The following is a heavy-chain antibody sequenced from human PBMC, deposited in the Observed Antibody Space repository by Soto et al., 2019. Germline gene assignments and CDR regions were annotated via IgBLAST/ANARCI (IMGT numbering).Heavy chain of an antibody. CDR1: GFTFSSYA. V-gene: IGHV3-30-3*01. J-gene: IGHJ4*02. Sequence: GGSLRLSCAASGFTFSSYAMHWVRQAPGKGLEWVAVISYDGSNKYYADSVKGRLTISRDNAKNTLYLQMNSLRAEDTAVYYCVRVPTGGYAFSLDDDWAQGTQVTVSS. D-gene: IGHD5-12*01. CDR3: VRVPTGGYAFSLDDD. CDR2: ISYDGSNK.